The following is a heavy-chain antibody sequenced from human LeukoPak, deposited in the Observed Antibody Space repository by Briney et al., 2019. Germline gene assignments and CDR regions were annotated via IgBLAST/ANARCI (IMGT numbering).Heavy chain of an antibody. D-gene: IGHD3-9*01. CDR2: IYYNGRT. V-gene: IGHV4-39*01. CDR1: GDSINNNNYY. Sequence: PSETLSLTCTVSGDSINNNNYYWGWIRQPPGEGLEWIGNIYYNGRTYYSPSLKSRGTISVDTSNDQFSLKLNSVTAADTAVYYCARHNRYFDWSQGAFDYWGQGTLVTVSS. CDR3: ARHNRYFDWSQGAFDY. J-gene: IGHJ4*02.